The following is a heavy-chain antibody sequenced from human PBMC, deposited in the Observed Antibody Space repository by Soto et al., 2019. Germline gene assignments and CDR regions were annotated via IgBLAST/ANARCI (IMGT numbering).Heavy chain of an antibody. V-gene: IGHV1-69*12. CDR1: GGTFSNFA. Sequence: QVQLVQSGAEVKKPGSSVKVSCKASGGTFSNFAISWVRQAPGQGLEWMGAIIPTFASPYYAQRFQARIAITADASTTTAFMEVSSLRSDDTAVYFCARDRVMRGNSYYYGMDVWGQGTTVTVSS. CDR2: IIPTFASP. D-gene: IGHD2-8*01. J-gene: IGHJ6*02. CDR3: ARDRVMRGNSYYYGMDV.